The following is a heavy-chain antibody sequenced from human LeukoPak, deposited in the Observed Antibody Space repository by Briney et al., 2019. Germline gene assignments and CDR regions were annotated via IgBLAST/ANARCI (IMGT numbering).Heavy chain of an antibody. CDR3: ARGLYDYVWGSYRN. V-gene: IGHV4-59*01. D-gene: IGHD3-16*02. CDR1: GGSISSGY. Sequence: SETLSLTCTVSGGSISSGYWSWIRQPPGKGLEWIGYIYYSGSTNYNPSLKSRVTISVDTSKNQFSLKLTSVTAADTAVYYCARGLYDYVWGSYRNWGQGTLVTVSS. CDR2: IYYSGST. J-gene: IGHJ4*02.